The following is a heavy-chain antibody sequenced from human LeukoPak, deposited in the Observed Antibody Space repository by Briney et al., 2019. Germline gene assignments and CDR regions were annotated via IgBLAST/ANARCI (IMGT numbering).Heavy chain of an antibody. J-gene: IGHJ4*02. CDR1: GFTFSNYW. CDR2: INRDGSTT. D-gene: IGHD3-10*01. Sequence: GGSLRLSCAASGFTFSNYWVHWVRQAPGKGLVWVSRINRDGSTTNYADSVKGRFTVSRDNAKNTLNLQMNSLRAEDTAVYYCAGDRKSGESSEIDFWGQGTLVTVSS. V-gene: IGHV3-74*01. CDR3: AGDRKSGESSEIDF.